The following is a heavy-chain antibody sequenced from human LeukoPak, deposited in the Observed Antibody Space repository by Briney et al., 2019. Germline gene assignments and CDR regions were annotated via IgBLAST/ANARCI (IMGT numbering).Heavy chain of an antibody. CDR2: IWYDGSNK. J-gene: IGHJ4*02. V-gene: IGHV3-33*06. Sequence: GGSLRLSCAASGFTFSSYGMHWVRQAPGKGLEWVAVIWYDGSNKYYADSVKGRFTISRDNSKNTLYLQMNSLRAEDTAVYYSAKCRSVAGPDFDYWGQGSLVTVSS. D-gene: IGHD6-19*01. CDR1: GFTFSSYG. CDR3: AKCRSVAGPDFDY.